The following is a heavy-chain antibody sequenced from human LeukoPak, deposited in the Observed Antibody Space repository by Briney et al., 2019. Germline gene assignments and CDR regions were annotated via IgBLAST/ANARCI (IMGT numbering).Heavy chain of an antibody. CDR3: AREHSSGWYVDL. CDR1: GYTFTGYY. D-gene: IGHD6-19*01. CDR2: NNPNNGGT. J-gene: IGHJ4*02. V-gene: IGHV1-2*02. Sequence: GASVKVSCKASGYTFTGYYIHWVRQAPGQGLEWMGWNNPNNGGTNYSQKFQGRITMTRDTSIITAYMDLSRLRFDDTAVYYCAREHSSGWYVDLWGQGTLVTVSS.